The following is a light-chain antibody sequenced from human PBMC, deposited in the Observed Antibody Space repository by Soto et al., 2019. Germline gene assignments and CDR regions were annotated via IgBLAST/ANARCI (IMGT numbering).Light chain of an antibody. V-gene: IGKV3-11*01. Sequence: EIVVTHSPATLSVSPCERVTLSCSASQSVSSYLAWYQQKPGQAPRLLIYDASNRATGIPARFSGSGSGTDFTLTISSLEPEDFAVYYCQQRSNWPPITFGQGTRLEIK. CDR3: QQRSNWPPIT. CDR1: QSVSSY. CDR2: DAS. J-gene: IGKJ5*01.